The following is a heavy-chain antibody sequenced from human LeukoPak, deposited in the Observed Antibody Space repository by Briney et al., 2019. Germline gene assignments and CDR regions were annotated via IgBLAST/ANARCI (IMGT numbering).Heavy chain of an antibody. Sequence: GGSLRLSCAASGFTVSSNYMSWVRQAPGKGLEWVSSISSSSSYIYYADSVKGRFTISRDNAKNSLYLQMNSLRAEDTAVYYCARVGSSGSGAFDIWGQGTMVTVSS. D-gene: IGHD6-19*01. V-gene: IGHV3-21*01. J-gene: IGHJ3*02. CDR1: GFTVSSNY. CDR2: ISSSSSYI. CDR3: ARVGSSGSGAFDI.